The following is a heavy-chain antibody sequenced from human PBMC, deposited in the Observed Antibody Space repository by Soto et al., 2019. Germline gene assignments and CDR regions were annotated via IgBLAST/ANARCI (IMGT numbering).Heavy chain of an antibody. J-gene: IGHJ5*02. Sequence: EMQLSESGGGLVQPGGSLRLSCAASGFTFGSYAMSWVRQAPGKGLEWVSAISGGGSGTYYADSVKGRFTISRDNSKKRWFLQMNSLRVEDTAIYYCAKDPKSTVRFNWFDPWGQGTLVTVSS. D-gene: IGHD2-8*02. V-gene: IGHV3-23*01. CDR1: GFTFGSYA. CDR3: AKDPKSTVRFNWFDP. CDR2: ISGGGSGT.